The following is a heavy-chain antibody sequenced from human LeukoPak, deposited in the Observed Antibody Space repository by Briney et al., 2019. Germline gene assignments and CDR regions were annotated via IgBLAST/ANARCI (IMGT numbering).Heavy chain of an antibody. CDR3: ARGRTSSRGYSYGVLGY. Sequence: PSETLSLTCAVYGGSFSGYYWSWIRQPPGKGLEWIGETNHSGSTNYNPSLKSRVTISVDTSKNQFSLKLSSVTAADTAVYYCARGRTSSRGYSYGVLGYWGQGTLVTVSS. V-gene: IGHV4-34*01. D-gene: IGHD5-18*01. CDR2: TNHSGST. J-gene: IGHJ4*02. CDR1: GGSFSGYY.